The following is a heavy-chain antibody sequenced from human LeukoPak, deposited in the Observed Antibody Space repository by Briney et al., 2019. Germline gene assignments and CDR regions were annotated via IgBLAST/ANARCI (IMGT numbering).Heavy chain of an antibody. CDR3: ATLAAGSLDY. CDR1: GVTIRSYG. J-gene: IGHJ4*02. D-gene: IGHD3-10*01. CDR2: IRSDGSNR. Sequence: GGSLRLSCAGSGVTIRSYGVHWVRQAPGKGLEWLAYIRSDGSNRYYADSVKGRFTISRDNSKNTLCLQMNSLRAEDTAVYYCATLAAGSLDYWGQGTLVTVAS. V-gene: IGHV3-30*02.